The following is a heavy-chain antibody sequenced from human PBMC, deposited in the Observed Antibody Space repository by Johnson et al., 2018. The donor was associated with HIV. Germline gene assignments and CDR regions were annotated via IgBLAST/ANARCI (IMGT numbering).Heavy chain of an antibody. Sequence: VQLVESGGGVVRPGGSLRLSCAASGFNFDDYGMRWVRQAPGKGLEWVSGTNWNGGSTGYADSVKGRFTTSRDNAKNALFLQMSGLRAEDTALYYCVREGEYCSGGFCFRAYDMWGQGTMVTVSS. CDR3: VREGEYCSGGFCFRAYDM. V-gene: IGHV3-20*04. CDR2: TNWNGGST. J-gene: IGHJ3*02. CDR1: GFNFDDYG. D-gene: IGHD2-15*01.